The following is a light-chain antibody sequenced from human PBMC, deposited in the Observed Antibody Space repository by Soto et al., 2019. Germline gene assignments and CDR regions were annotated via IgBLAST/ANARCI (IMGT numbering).Light chain of an antibody. CDR2: AAS. CDR3: QQSYRTPWT. V-gene: IGKV1-39*01. CDR1: QSISSY. J-gene: IGKJ1*01. Sequence: DIQMTQSPSSLSASVGDRVTITCRARQSISSYLNWYKQKPGKAPKLLIYAASSLQSGFPSRFSGSVSGTHFTLTISSLQPEDFATYYCQQSYRTPWTLGQGTKVEIK.